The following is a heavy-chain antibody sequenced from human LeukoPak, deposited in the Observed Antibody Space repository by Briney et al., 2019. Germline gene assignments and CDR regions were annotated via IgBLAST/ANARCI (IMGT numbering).Heavy chain of an antibody. Sequence: SETLSITCTVSAGSLISSSYYWGWIRPPPGKGLEWIGNIYYSGSTYYNTSIKIRVTISVDTSKNQFSLKLSSVTAADTAVYYCARHITIFGVVIKGGSYYFDYWGQGTLVTVSS. CDR1: AGSLISSSYY. J-gene: IGHJ4*02. D-gene: IGHD3-3*01. CDR2: IYYSGST. V-gene: IGHV4-39*01. CDR3: ARHITIFGVVIKGGSYYFDY.